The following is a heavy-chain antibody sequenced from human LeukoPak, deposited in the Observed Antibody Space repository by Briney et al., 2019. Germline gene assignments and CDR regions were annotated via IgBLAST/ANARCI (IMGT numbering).Heavy chain of an antibody. CDR1: GFTFSSYA. D-gene: IGHD3-22*01. J-gene: IGHJ3*02. Sequence: GGSLRLSCAASGFTFSSYAMSWVRQAPGKGLEWVSGISGSGGSTYYADTVKGRFTISRDNSKNTLYLQMNSLRAEDTAVYYCAKDLNYYDSSGYYYAFDIWGQGTMVTVSS. CDR2: ISGSGGST. CDR3: AKDLNYYDSSGYYYAFDI. V-gene: IGHV3-23*01.